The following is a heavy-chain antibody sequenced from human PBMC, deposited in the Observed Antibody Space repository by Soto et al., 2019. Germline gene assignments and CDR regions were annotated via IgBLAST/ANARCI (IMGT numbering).Heavy chain of an antibody. J-gene: IGHJ4*02. V-gene: IGHV1-18*01. D-gene: IGHD6-19*01. CDR3: ARVDSSGWYYDY. CDR1: GYTFTSYG. Sequence: ASVKISCKASGYTFTSYGISWVRQAPGQGLEWMGWISAYNGNTNYAQKLQGRVTMTTDTSTSTAYMELRSLRSDDTAVYYCARVDSSGWYYDYWGQGTLVTVSS. CDR2: ISAYNGNT.